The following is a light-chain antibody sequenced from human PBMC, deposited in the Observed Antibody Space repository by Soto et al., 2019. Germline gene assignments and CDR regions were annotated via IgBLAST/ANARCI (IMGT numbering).Light chain of an antibody. V-gene: IGLV1-40*01. J-gene: IGLJ2*01. Sequence: QPVLTQPPSVSGAPGQRVTISCTGSSSNIGAGYDVHWYQQLPGRAPKLLIYGNTNRPSGLPDRFSGSKSGTSASLAITGLQAEDEADYYCLSFDSSLSVVFGGGTKVTVL. CDR1: SSNIGAGYD. CDR2: GNT. CDR3: LSFDSSLSVV.